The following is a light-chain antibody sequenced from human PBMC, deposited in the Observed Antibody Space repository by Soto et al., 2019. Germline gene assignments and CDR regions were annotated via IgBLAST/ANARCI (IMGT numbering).Light chain of an antibody. J-gene: IGKJ1*01. V-gene: IGKV3-15*01. CDR2: GAS. Sequence: IVMTQSPATLSVSPGERATLSCRASQSVRNNLAWYQQKPGPAPXXLXYGASTSATGIPARFSGSVSGTEFTLTISSLQSEEFALYYCQHYNNWPPAWTFGQGTKVDIK. CDR3: QHYNNWPPAWT. CDR1: QSVRNN.